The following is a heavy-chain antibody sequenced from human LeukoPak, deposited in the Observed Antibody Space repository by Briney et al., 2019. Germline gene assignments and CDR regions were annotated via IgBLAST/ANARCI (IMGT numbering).Heavy chain of an antibody. CDR3: AKDPWERVYGIDYFQH. Sequence: GGSLRLSCAASGFTFSSYGMSWVRQAPGKGLEWVSTISGSGGSTYYAVSVKGRFTISRDNSKNTLYLQMNSLRAEDTAVYYCAKDPWERVYGIDYFQHWGQGTLVTVSS. V-gene: IGHV3-23*01. CDR2: ISGSGGST. J-gene: IGHJ1*01. CDR1: GFTFSSYG. D-gene: IGHD1-26*01.